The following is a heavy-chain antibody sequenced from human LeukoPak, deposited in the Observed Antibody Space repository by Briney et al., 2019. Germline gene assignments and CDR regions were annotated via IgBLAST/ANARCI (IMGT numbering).Heavy chain of an antibody. CDR3: AKDQGYSYGYHSQGNNWFDP. Sequence: PGGSLRFSCAASGFTFSSYAMSWVRQAPGKGLEWVSAISGSGGSTYYADSVKGRFTISRDNSKNTLYLQMNSLRAEDTAVYYCAKDQGYSYGYHSQGNNWFDPWGQGTLVTVSS. J-gene: IGHJ5*02. V-gene: IGHV3-23*01. D-gene: IGHD5-18*01. CDR1: GFTFSSYA. CDR2: ISGSGGST.